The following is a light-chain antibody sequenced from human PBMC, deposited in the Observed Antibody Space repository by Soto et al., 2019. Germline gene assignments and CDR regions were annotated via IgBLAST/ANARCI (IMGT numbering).Light chain of an antibody. Sequence: EIVLTQSPGTLSLSPGERATLSCRASQSVSSSYVAWYQQKPGQAPRLLIYGASSRATGIPDRFSGSGSGTDCTLIISRLEPEDFAVYYCQQYGSSLYTFGQGNKLEI. CDR3: QQYGSSLYT. CDR1: QSVSSSY. V-gene: IGKV3-20*01. CDR2: GAS. J-gene: IGKJ2*01.